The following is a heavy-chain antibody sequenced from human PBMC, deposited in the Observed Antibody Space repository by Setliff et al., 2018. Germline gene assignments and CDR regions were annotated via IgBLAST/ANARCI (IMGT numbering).Heavy chain of an antibody. CDR2: IYYSGTT. CDR3: ARSPSSGAYWNPRPFYSDY. Sequence: SETLSLTCTVSGGYIRSFHWSWIRQSPGKGLEWIGYIYYSGTTNYNPSLKSRVTISVDTSKKQFSLRLSSVTAADTAVYYCARSPSSGAYWNPRPFYSDYWGQGTLVTVSS. V-gene: IGHV4-59*01. CDR1: GGYIRSFH. J-gene: IGHJ4*02. D-gene: IGHD1-26*01.